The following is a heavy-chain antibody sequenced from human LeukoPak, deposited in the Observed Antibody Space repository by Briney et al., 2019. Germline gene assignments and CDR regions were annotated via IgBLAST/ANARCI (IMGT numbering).Heavy chain of an antibody. D-gene: IGHD3-3*01. CDR2: IKQDGSEK. CDR3: ARDMGYDFWSGPPSYAFDI. V-gene: IGHV3-7*01. J-gene: IGHJ3*02. Sequence: GALRLSCAASGFTFSSYWMSWVRQAPGKGLEWVANIKQDGSEKYYVDSVKGRFTISRDNAKNSLYLQMNSLRAEDTAVYYCARDMGYDFWSGPPSYAFDIWGQETMVTVSS. CDR1: GFTFSSYW.